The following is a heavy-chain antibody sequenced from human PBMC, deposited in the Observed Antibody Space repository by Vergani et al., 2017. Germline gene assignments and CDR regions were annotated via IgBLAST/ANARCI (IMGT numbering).Heavy chain of an antibody. D-gene: IGHD1-26*01. CDR1: GGSISSSSYY. V-gene: IGHV4-39*01. J-gene: IGHJ3*02. Sequence: QLQLQESGPGLVKPSETLSLTCTVSGGSISSSSYYWGWIRQPPGKGLEWIGSIYYSGSTYYNPSLKSRVTISVDTSKNQFSLKLSSVTAADTAVYYCARGWGIVGATGAFDIWGQGTMVTVSS. CDR2: IYYSGST. CDR3: ARGWGIVGATGAFDI.